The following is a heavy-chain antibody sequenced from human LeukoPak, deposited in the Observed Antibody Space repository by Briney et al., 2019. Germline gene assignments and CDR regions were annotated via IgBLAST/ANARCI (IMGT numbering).Heavy chain of an antibody. CDR3: ARELDYSIPYDY. J-gene: IGHJ4*02. Sequence: ASVKVSCKASGYTFTSYDINWVRQATGQGLERMGWMNPNSGNTGYAQKFQGRVTMTRNTSISTAYMELSSLRSEDTAVYYCARELDYSIPYDYWGQGTLVTVSS. D-gene: IGHD4-11*01. CDR1: GYTFTSYD. CDR2: MNPNSGNT. V-gene: IGHV1-8*01.